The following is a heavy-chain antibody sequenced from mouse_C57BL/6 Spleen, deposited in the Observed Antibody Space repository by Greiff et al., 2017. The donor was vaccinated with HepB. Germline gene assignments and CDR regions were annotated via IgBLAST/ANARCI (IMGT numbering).Heavy chain of an antibody. D-gene: IGHD1-1*01. CDR3: ARSGFITTVVDDY. CDR2: IDPSDSYT. V-gene: IGHV1-50*01. Sequence: QVQLQQSGAELVKPGASVKLSCKASGYTFTSYWMQWVKQRPGQGLEWIGEIDPSDSYTNYNQKFKGKATLTVDTSSSTAYMQLSSLTSEDSAVYYCARSGFITTVVDDYWGQGTTLTVSS. CDR1: GYTFTSYW. J-gene: IGHJ2*01.